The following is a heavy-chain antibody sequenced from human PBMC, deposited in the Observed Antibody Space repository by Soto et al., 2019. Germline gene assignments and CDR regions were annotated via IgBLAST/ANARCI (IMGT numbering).Heavy chain of an antibody. Sequence: EVQLLESGGGLVQPGGSLRLSCAASGFTFSSYAMSWVRQAPGKRLEWVSANSGSGGSTYYADSVKGRFTISRDNSKKTLYLQMHSLRAEDTAVYYGANGSSYGLYYYFGMDVWGQGTTVTVSS. CDR3: ANGSSYGLYYYFGMDV. CDR1: GFTFSSYA. J-gene: IGHJ6*02. D-gene: IGHD5-18*01. V-gene: IGHV3-23*01. CDR2: NSGSGGST.